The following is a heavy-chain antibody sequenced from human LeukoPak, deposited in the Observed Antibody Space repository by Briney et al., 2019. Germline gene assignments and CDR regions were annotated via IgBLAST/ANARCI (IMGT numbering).Heavy chain of an antibody. CDR1: GGSISSYY. CDR2: IYYSGST. J-gene: IGHJ4*02. Sequence: SETLSLTCTVSGGSISSYYWSWIRQPPGKGLEWIGYIYYSGSTNYNPSLKSRVTISVDTSKNQFSLKLSSVTAADTAVYYCARVVPDWKYGPRYFDYWGQGTLVTVSS. CDR3: ARVVPDWKYGPRYFDY. D-gene: IGHD1-7*01. V-gene: IGHV4-59*01.